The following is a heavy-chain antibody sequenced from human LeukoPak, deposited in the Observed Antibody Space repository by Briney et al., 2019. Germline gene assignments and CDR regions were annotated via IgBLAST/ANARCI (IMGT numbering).Heavy chain of an antibody. Sequence: GGSLRLSCAASGFTFSDYYMSWIRQAPGKGLEWVSYISSSGSTIYYADSVKGRFTISRDNAKNSLYLQMNSLRAEDTAVYYCAREWSRYPNWFDPWGQGTLVTVSS. J-gene: IGHJ5*02. CDR1: GFTFSDYY. CDR2: ISSSGSTI. CDR3: AREWSRYPNWFDP. V-gene: IGHV3-11*01. D-gene: IGHD3-3*01.